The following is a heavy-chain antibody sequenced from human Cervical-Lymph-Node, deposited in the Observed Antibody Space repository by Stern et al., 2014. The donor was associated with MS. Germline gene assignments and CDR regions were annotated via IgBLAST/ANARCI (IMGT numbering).Heavy chain of an antibody. Sequence: QLVQSGPEVKRPGESLKISCQASGYTFTSYWIGWVRQMPGKGLEWIAIIFPGGSDIRYSPSFPGQVTISADKSSTTASLQWNNLKASDTAIYYCARQRYFDYWGQGTLVTVSS. CDR3: ARQRYFDY. CDR2: IFPGGSDI. CDR1: GYTFTSYW. V-gene: IGHV5-51*01. J-gene: IGHJ4*02.